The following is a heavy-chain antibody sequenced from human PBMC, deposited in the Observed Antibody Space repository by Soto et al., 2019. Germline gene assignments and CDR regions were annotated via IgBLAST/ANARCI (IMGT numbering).Heavy chain of an antibody. CDR1: GYTFTDYY. CDR3: ARSVSFITPRPDY. V-gene: IGHV1-2*02. J-gene: IGHJ4*02. CDR2: INPNNGDT. Sequence: ASVKVSCKASGYTFTDYYIHWVRQAPGQGLECMGWINPNNGDTTYAQKFQGRVTMTRDTPISTAYLEVSRLRSDDTAVYYCARSVSFITPRPDYWGQGTLVTVSS. D-gene: IGHD3-3*01.